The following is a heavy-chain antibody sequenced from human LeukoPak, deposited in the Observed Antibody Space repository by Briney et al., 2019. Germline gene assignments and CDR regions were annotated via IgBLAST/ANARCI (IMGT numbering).Heavy chain of an antibody. CDR3: ARVDRYNWNDGEIEYNWFDP. J-gene: IGHJ5*02. D-gene: IGHD1-1*01. CDR2: IIPIFGTA. V-gene: IGHV1-69*13. CDR1: GGTFSSYA. Sequence: SVKVSCKASGGTFSSYAISWVRQAPGQGLEWMGGIIPIFGTANYAQKFQGRVTITADESTSTAYMELSSLRSEDTAVYYCARVDRYNWNDGEIEYNWFDPWGQGTLVSVSS.